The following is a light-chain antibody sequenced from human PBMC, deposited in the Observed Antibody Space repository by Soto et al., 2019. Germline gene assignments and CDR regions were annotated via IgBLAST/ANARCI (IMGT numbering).Light chain of an antibody. CDR1: SGDVGGYNY. CDR2: DVS. CDR3: CSYAGSYTFENV. V-gene: IGLV2-11*01. Sequence: QSALTQPRSVSGSPGQSVTISCTGTSGDVGGYNYVSWYQQHPGKAPKLMIYDVSKRPSGVPDRFSGSKSGNTASLTISGLQAEDEADYYCCSYAGSYTFENVFXAGTKVTVL. J-gene: IGLJ1*01.